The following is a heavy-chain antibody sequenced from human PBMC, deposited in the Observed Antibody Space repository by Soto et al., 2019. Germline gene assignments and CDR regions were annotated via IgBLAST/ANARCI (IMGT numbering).Heavy chain of an antibody. Sequence: PGESLKISCKASGYSFTNYWIGWVRQMPGKGLEWMAIIHPGDSDSTYSPSFQGQVTISADKSISTAYLQWSSLKASDTAMYYCARDRSNSRYDAFDIWGQGTMVT. CDR1: GYSFTNYW. V-gene: IGHV5-51*01. CDR3: ARDRSNSRYDAFDI. D-gene: IGHD1-26*01. CDR2: IHPGDSDS. J-gene: IGHJ3*02.